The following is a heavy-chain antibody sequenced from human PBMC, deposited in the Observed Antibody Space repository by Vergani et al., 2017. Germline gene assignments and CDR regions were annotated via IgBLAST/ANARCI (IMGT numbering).Heavy chain of an antibody. CDR1: GFTFTNFA. J-gene: IGHJ4*02. CDR3: AEDNIPGYYDSSGYCDY. D-gene: IGHD3-22*01. Sequence: EVQLLESGGNLVQPGGSLRLSCAASGFTFTNFAMTWVRQAPGEGLEWVSGISGSGGLTYYADSVKGRFTISRDNYKNTMFRQMNNLRAEDTAVYYCAEDNIPGYYDSSGYCDYWGQGTLVTVSS. V-gene: IGHV3-23*01. CDR2: ISGSGGLT.